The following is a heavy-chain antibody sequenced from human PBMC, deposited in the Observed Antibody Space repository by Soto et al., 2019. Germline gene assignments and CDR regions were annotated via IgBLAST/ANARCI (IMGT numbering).Heavy chain of an antibody. Sequence: EVQLLESVGGLVRPGGSLRLSCAASGFTFTNYAMSWVRQAPGKGLEWVSAISGSGGTTYYADSVKGRFTISRDNSNSTLYLPMNSLRAEDTAVYYCAKDSRRDHYYYLDVWGKGTTVTVSS. V-gene: IGHV3-23*01. CDR1: GFTFTNYA. D-gene: IGHD2-2*01. CDR3: AKDSRRDHYYYLDV. CDR2: ISGSGGTT. J-gene: IGHJ6*03.